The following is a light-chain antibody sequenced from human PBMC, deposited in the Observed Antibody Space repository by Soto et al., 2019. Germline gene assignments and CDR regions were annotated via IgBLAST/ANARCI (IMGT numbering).Light chain of an antibody. V-gene: IGLV2-14*03. CDR3: SSYERSGAYV. Sequence: QSVLTQPASVSGSPGQSITLSCTGTSGDVGGHNAVSWYQQHPGKAPKLLIYDVYNRPSGASNRFSGSKSGNTASLTISGLQAEDEADYYCSSYERSGAYVIGTGTKVXVL. CDR1: SGDVGGHNA. CDR2: DVY. J-gene: IGLJ1*01.